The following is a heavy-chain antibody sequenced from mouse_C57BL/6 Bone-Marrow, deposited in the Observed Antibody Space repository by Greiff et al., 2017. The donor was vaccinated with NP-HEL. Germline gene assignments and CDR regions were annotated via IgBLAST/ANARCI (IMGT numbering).Heavy chain of an antibody. J-gene: IGHJ2*01. CDR3: ARLGYYYGSSHYFDY. Sequence: EVMLVESGGGLVQPGESLKLSCESNEYEFPSHDMSWVRKTPEKRLELVAAINSDGGSTSYPDTMERRFIISRDNTKKTLYLQMSSLRSEDTALYYCARLGYYYGSSHYFDYWGQGTTLTVSS. CDR2: INSDGGST. CDR1: EYEFPSHD. D-gene: IGHD1-1*01. V-gene: IGHV5-2*03.